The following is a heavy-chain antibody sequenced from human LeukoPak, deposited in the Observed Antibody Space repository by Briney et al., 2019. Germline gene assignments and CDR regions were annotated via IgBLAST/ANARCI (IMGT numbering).Heavy chain of an antibody. D-gene: IGHD3-3*01. CDR2: IKKDGSEK. J-gene: IGHJ4*02. CDR1: GFTFSSYW. V-gene: IGHV3-7*01. CDR3: AREWDFWSGYYPAYFDY. Sequence: GGSLRLSCAASGFTFSSYWMRWVRQAPGKGLEWVANIKKDGSEKYYVDSVKGRFTISRDNAKNSPYLQMNSLRAEDTAVYYCAREWDFWSGYYPAYFDYWGQGTLVTVSS.